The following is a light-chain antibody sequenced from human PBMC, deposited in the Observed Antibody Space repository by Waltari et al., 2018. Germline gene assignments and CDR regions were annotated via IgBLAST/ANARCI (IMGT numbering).Light chain of an antibody. Sequence: QSVLTQPPSVSGAPGQRVTISCTGTNSNIGAGYAVYWYQQLPGAVPKLLIFVNNNRPSGVPDRFSGSKSGSSASLVISGLQAEDEGDYYGQSYDSGLSGKLFGGGTKVAVI. CDR2: VNN. CDR1: NSNIGAGYA. CDR3: QSYDSGLSGKL. J-gene: IGLJ3*02. V-gene: IGLV1-40*01.